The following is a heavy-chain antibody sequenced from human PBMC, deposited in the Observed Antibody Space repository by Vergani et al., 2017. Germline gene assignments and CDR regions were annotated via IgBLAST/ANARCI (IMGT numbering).Heavy chain of an antibody. D-gene: IGHD6-19*01. V-gene: IGHV3-33*01. CDR2: IWYDGSNK. CDR3: ARDTAVAGTVYYYYGMDV. CDR1: GFTFSSYG. J-gene: IGHJ6*02. Sequence: QVQLVESGGGVVQPGRSLRLSCAASGFTFSSYGMHWVRQAPGKGLEWVAVIWYDGSNKYYADSVKGRFTISRDNSKNTLYLQMNSLRAEDTAVYYCARDTAVAGTVYYYYGMDVWGQGP.